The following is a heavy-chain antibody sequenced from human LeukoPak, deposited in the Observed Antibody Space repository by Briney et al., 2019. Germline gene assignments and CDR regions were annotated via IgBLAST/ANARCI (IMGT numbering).Heavy chain of an antibody. Sequence: GGSLRHSCAASGFTFSDLFMAWIRQPPGEGLDWIGHITYTGNSVYYGDSVGGRFARSRDNAENSLYLHMSSLRVEDTAVYYCARNMKFYSGSYLIRGDDAFDVWGQGIAVVVSS. CDR1: GFTFSDLF. D-gene: IGHD3-16*02. V-gene: IGHV3-11*04. J-gene: IGHJ3*01. CDR3: ARNMKFYSGSYLIRGDDAFDV. CDR2: ITYTGNSV.